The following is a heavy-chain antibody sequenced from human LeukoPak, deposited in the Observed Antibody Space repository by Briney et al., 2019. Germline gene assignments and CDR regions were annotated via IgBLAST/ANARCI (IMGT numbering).Heavy chain of an antibody. J-gene: IGHJ4*02. CDR1: GGSFSGYY. Sequence: PSETLSLTCAVYGGSFSGYYWSWIRQPPGKGLEWIGEINHSGSTNYNPSLKSRVTISVDTSKNQFSLKLSSVTAADTAVYYCAREHPTFGRVDYWGQGTPVTVSS. D-gene: IGHD1-26*01. CDR3: AREHPTFGRVDY. CDR2: INHSGST. V-gene: IGHV4-34*01.